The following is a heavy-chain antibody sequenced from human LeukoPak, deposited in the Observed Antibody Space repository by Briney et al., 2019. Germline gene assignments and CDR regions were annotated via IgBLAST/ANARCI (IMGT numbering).Heavy chain of an antibody. Sequence: PGGSLRLSCVASGFTFSSYGMHWVRQAPGKGLEWVALISSDENNKYHADSVRGRFTISRDNSKNTLFLQMNSLRPEDTAVYYCASKWFCSGDCYYQIDFWGQGILVTVSS. D-gene: IGHD2-21*02. CDR1: GFTFSSYG. CDR2: ISSDENNK. V-gene: IGHV3-30*03. CDR3: ASKWFCSGDCYYQIDF. J-gene: IGHJ4*02.